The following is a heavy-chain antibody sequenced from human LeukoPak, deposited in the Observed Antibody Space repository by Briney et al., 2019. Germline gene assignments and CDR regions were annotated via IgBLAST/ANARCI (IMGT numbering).Heavy chain of an antibody. CDR2: INPNSGGT. CDR1: GYTFTGYY. J-gene: IGHJ4*02. CDR3: ARMDDNYDFWSGYFDSYFDY. Sequence: ASVKVSCKASGYTFTGYYMHWVRQAPGQGLEWMGWINPNSGGTNYAQKFQGRVTMTRGTSISTAYMELSRLRSDDTAVYYCARMDDNYDFWSGYFDSYFDYWGQGTLVTVSS. D-gene: IGHD3-3*01. V-gene: IGHV1-2*02.